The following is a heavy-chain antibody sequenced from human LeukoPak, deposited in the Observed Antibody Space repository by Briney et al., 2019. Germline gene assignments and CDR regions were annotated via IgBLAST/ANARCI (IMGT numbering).Heavy chain of an antibody. CDR3: ATVIPAAPG. Sequence: ASVKVTCKASAYTFTNYYMHWVRQAPGQGLEWMGIINPSGGSTSYAQKFQGRVTMTRDTSTSTVYMELSSLRSEDTAVYYCATVIPAAPGWGQGTLVTVSS. CDR1: AYTFTNYY. V-gene: IGHV1-46*03. CDR2: INPSGGST. J-gene: IGHJ1*01. D-gene: IGHD2-2*01.